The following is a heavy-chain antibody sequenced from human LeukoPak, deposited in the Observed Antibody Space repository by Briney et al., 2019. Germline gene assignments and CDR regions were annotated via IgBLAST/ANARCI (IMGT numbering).Heavy chain of an antibody. Sequence: SETLSLTCTVSGGSISSSSYNWGWIRQPPGKGLEWIGSIFYSRSTYYSPSLKSRVTISVDTSMNQFSLKLSPVTAADTSVYYCARGHFGGPYCSGATCFKNWFDPWGQGTLVTVSS. CDR3: ARGHFGGPYCSGATCFKNWFDP. CDR1: GGSISSSSYN. J-gene: IGHJ5*02. V-gene: IGHV4-39*01. D-gene: IGHD2-15*01. CDR2: IFYSRST.